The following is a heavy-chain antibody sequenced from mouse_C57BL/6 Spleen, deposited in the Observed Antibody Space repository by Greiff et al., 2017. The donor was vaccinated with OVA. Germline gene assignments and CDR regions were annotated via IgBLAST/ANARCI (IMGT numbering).Heavy chain of an antibody. V-gene: IGHV2-2*01. CDR2: IWSGGST. CDR3: ARGVTRGYYAMDD. D-gene: IGHD2-1*01. Sequence: VKLMESGPGLVQPSPSLSLTCTVSGFSLTSSGVHWVRQSPGKGLEWLGVIWSGGSTDYNAAFISRLSISKDNSKSQVFFKMNSLQADDTAIYYCARGVTRGYYAMDDWGQGTSVTVSS. CDR1: GFSLTSSG. J-gene: IGHJ4*01.